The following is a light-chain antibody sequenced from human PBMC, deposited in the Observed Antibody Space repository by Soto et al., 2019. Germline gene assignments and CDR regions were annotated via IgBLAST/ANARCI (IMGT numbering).Light chain of an antibody. J-gene: IGKJ5*01. CDR2: DAS. CDR3: QQRSNWPPEVT. CDR1: QSVSSY. Sequence: EIVLMQSPATLSLSPGERATLSCRASQSVSSYLAWYQQKPGQAPRLLIYDASNRATGIPARFSGSGSGTDFTLTISSLEPEDFAVYYCQQRSNWPPEVTFGQGTRLEIK. V-gene: IGKV3-11*01.